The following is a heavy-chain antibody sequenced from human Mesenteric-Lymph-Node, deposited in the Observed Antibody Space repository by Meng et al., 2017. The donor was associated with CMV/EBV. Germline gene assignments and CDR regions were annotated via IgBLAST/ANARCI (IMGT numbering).Heavy chain of an antibody. CDR1: GGSISSYY. J-gene: IGHJ4*02. CDR2: IYYSGST. CDR3: ARADPRPNYDFWSGYYPAPYYFDY. D-gene: IGHD3-3*01. V-gene: IGHV4-59*01. Sequence: SETLSLTCTVSGGSISSYYWSWIRQSPGKGLEWIGYIYYSGSTNYNPSLKSRVTISVDTSKNQFSLKLSSVTAADTAVYYCARADPRPNYDFWSGYYPAPYYFDYWGQGTLVTVSS.